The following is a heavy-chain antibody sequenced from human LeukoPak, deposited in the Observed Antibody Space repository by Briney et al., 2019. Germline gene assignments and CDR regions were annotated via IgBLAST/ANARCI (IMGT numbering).Heavy chain of an antibody. CDR3: ARDWELRFHQGGLDY. Sequence: PGGSLRLSCAASGFTFSSYGMHWVRQAPGKGLEWVAFIRYDGSNKYYADSVKGRFTISRDNSKNTLYLQMNSLRSDDTAVYYCARDWELRFHQGGLDYWGQGTLVTVSS. V-gene: IGHV3-30*02. CDR1: GFTFSSYG. CDR2: IRYDGSNK. J-gene: IGHJ4*02. D-gene: IGHD3-3*01.